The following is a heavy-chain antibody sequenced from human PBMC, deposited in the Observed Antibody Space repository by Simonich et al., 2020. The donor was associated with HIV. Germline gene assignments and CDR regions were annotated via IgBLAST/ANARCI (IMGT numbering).Heavy chain of an antibody. CDR1: GYTFTNYG. Sequence: QVQLLQSGAEVKKPGASVKVSCKASGYTFTNYGITWVRQAPGQGLEWMGWIRPYGGNTNYSQNLQGRVTMTTDTSTSTAYMELRSRRSDDTAVYYCARGNPWFDYWGQGTLVTVSS. J-gene: IGHJ4*02. CDR3: ARGNPWFDY. CDR2: IRPYGGNT. V-gene: IGHV1-18*01. D-gene: IGHD1-1*01.